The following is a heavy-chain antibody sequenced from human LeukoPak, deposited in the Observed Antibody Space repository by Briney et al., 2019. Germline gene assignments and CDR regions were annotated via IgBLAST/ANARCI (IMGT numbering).Heavy chain of an antibody. CDR1: GFTFDDYA. J-gene: IGHJ4*02. V-gene: IGHV3-9*03. D-gene: IGHD3-10*01. CDR3: AKGWFGELPYYFDY. Sequence: GRSLRLSCAASGFTFDDYAMHWVRQAPGKGLEWVSGISWNSGSIGYADSVKGRFPISRDNAKNSLYLQMNSLRAEDMALYYCAKGWFGELPYYFDYWGQGTLVTVSS. CDR2: ISWNSGSI.